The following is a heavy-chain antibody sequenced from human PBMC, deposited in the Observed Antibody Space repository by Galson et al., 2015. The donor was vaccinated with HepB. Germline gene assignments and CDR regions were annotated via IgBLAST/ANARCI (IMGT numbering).Heavy chain of an antibody. CDR3: ARRPGIAAAGTGGN. CDR1: GFTFSSYA. V-gene: IGHV3-23*01. J-gene: IGHJ4*02. D-gene: IGHD6-13*01. Sequence: SLRLSCAASGFTFSSYAMSWVRQAPGKGLEWVSAISGSGGSTYYADSVKGRFTISRDNSKNTLYLQMNSLRAEDTAVYYCARRPGIAAAGTGGNWGQGTLVTVSS. CDR2: ISGSGGST.